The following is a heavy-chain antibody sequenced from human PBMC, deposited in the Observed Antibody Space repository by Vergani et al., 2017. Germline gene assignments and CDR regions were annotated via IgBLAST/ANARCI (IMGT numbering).Heavy chain of an antibody. CDR3: ARVGLHDSSGLAFDY. V-gene: IGHV4-4*07. CDR2: IYTSGST. D-gene: IGHD3-22*01. J-gene: IGHJ4*02. CDR1: GGSISSYY. Sequence: QVQLQESGPGLVKPSETLSLTCTVSGGSISSYYWSWIRQPAGKGLEWIGRIYTSGSTNYNPSLKSRVTISVDTSKNQFSLTLSSVTAADTAVYYCARVGLHDSSGLAFDYWGQGTLVTVSS.